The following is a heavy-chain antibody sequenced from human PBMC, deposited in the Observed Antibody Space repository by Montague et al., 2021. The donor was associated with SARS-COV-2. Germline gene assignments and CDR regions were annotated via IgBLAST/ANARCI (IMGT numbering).Heavy chain of an antibody. Sequence: SETLSLTCTVSGDSITSGSYYWNWVRQPAGKGLEWVGRSYTSGSXDYNPSLKSRLTISVDTSKNQFSLKLSSVTAADTAVYFCAREWGSYSGRFDYWGQGALVTVSS. V-gene: IGHV4-61*02. J-gene: IGHJ4*02. CDR3: AREWGSYSGRFDY. CDR2: SYTSGSX. D-gene: IGHD1-26*01. CDR1: GDSITSGSYY.